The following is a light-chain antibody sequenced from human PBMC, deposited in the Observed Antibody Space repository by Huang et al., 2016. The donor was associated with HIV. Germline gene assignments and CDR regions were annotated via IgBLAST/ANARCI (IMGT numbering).Light chain of an antibody. CDR1: QSINNV. J-gene: IGKJ2*01. CDR2: DAS. CDR3: HQRSAWPHT. V-gene: IGKV3-11*01. Sequence: EIVLTQSPATLSLSPGERVTLSCRASQSINNVLAWYQQKPGQVPRLLIYDASNRATGIPARFSGGGSGTDFTLTISSLEREDFAVYYCHQRSAWPHTFGQGTKLEIK.